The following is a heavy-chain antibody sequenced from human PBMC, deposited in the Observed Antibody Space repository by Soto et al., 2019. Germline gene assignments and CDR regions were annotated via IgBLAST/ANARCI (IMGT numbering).Heavy chain of an antibody. V-gene: IGHV4-39*01. J-gene: IGHJ6*02. CDR1: GDSISSSSYY. CDR3: VPRGPNFYYYGVDV. D-gene: IGHD2-2*01. CDR2: IYSSGNT. Sequence: QLQLQESGPGLVKPSETLSLTCAVSGDSISSSSYYWGWIRQPPGKGLEWIGSIYSSGNTHYNPSLKSRVTISVDTSRNQFSLKLTSVTAADTAVYYCVPRGPNFYYYGVDVWGQGTTVTVSS.